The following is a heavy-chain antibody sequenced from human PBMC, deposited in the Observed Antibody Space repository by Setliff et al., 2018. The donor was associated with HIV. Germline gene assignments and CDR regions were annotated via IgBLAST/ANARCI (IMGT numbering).Heavy chain of an antibody. D-gene: IGHD3-22*01. Sequence: SETLSLTCAVSGYAISSSGYYWGWIRQPPGKGLEWIGSTYHSGSTYYNPSLKSRVTLSVDTSKNQFSLKLSSVTAADTAMYYCARQIETYYYASSGYPAYFDYWGQGTLVTVSS. CDR3: ARQIETYYYASSGYPAYFDY. CDR1: GYAISSSGYY. CDR2: TYHSGST. J-gene: IGHJ4*02. V-gene: IGHV4-38-2*01.